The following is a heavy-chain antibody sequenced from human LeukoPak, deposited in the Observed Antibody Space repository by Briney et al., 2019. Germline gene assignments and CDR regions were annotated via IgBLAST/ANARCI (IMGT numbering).Heavy chain of an antibody. J-gene: IGHJ6*02. CDR2: IWYDGSNK. Sequence: PGGSLRLSCAASGFTFSRYGMHWVRPAPGKGLEWVAVIWYDGSNKYYADSVKGRFTISRDNSKNTLYLQMNSLRAEDTAVYYCARGRGDTAMVLLDYGMDVGGQGTTVTVSS. D-gene: IGHD5-18*01. CDR3: ARGRGDTAMVLLDYGMDV. CDR1: GFTFSRYG. V-gene: IGHV3-33*01.